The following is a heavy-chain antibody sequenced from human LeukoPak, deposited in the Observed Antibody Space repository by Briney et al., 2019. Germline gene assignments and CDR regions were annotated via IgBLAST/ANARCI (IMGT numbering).Heavy chain of an antibody. J-gene: IGHJ4*02. CDR2: INPNSGGT. D-gene: IGHD1-26*01. CDR1: GYTFTGYY. Sequence: GASVKVSCKASGYTFTGYYMHWVRQAPGQGLEWMGWINPNSGGTNYAQKFQGRVTMTRDTFISTAYMELSRLRSDDTAVYYCARETGYSGSYIFDYWGQGTLATVSS. V-gene: IGHV1-2*02. CDR3: ARETGYSGSYIFDY.